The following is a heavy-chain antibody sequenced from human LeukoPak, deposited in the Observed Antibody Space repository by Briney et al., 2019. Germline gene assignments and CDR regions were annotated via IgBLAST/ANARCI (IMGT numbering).Heavy chain of an antibody. Sequence: GGSLRLSCAASGFTFSSYEMNWVRQAPEKGLEWVSYISSSGSTIYYADSVKGRFTISRDNAKNSLYLQMNSLRAEDTAFYYCSRDPRHNDYWGQGTLVTVSS. J-gene: IGHJ4*02. V-gene: IGHV3-48*03. CDR3: SRDPRHNDY. CDR2: ISSSGSTI. CDR1: GFTFSSYE.